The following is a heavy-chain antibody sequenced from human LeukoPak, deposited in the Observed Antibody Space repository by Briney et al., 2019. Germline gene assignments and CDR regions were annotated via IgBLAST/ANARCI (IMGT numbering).Heavy chain of an antibody. CDR2: ISYDGSNK. J-gene: IGHJ4*02. D-gene: IGHD4-23*01. CDR3: AKGTGTTVATY. V-gene: IGHV3-30*18. CDR1: GFTFSSYG. Sequence: GGSLRLSCAASGFTFSSYGMHWVRQAPGKGLEWVAVISYDGSNKYYADSVKGRFTISRDNSKNTLYLQMNSLRAEDTAVYYCAKGTGTTVATYWGQGTLVTVSS.